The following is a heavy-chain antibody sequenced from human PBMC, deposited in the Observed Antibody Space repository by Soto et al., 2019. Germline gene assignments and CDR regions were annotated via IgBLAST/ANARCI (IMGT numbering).Heavy chain of an antibody. CDR3: ARDQIFGVVIRYYYYGMDV. J-gene: IGHJ6*02. CDR2: IKQDGSEK. CDR1: GFTFSSYW. Sequence: GGSLRLSCAASGFTFSSYWMSWVRQAPGKGLEWVANIKQDGSEKYYVDSVKGRFTISRDNAKNSLYLQMNSLRAEDMAVYYCARDQIFGVVIRYYYYGMDVWGQGTTVTVSS. V-gene: IGHV3-7*03. D-gene: IGHD3-3*01.